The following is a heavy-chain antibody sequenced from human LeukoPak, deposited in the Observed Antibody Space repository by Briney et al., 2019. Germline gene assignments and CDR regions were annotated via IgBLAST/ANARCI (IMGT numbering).Heavy chain of an antibody. CDR3: ARDRTGRFFDY. J-gene: IGHJ4*02. Sequence: PGRSLRLSCVASGFTFSSYSMNWVRQAPGKGLEWVSYINPSGSTIYYADSVKGRFTISRDNAENSLYLQMNSLRAEDTAVYYCARDRTGRFFDYWGQGTLVTVSS. V-gene: IGHV3-48*04. CDR1: GFTFSSYS. D-gene: IGHD1-1*01. CDR2: INPSGSTI.